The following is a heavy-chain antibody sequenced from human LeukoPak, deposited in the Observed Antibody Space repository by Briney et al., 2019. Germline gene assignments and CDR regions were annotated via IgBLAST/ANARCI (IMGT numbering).Heavy chain of an antibody. Sequence: PSETLSLPCTVSGGSISSYYCSWIRQPAGKGQEWIGRIYTSGSTNYNPSLKSRVTMSVDTSKNQFSLKLSSVTAADTAVYYCARVLRSIDAFDIWGQGTMVTVSS. CDR1: GGSISSYY. V-gene: IGHV4-4*07. D-gene: IGHD4-17*01. CDR3: ARVLRSIDAFDI. CDR2: IYTSGST. J-gene: IGHJ3*02.